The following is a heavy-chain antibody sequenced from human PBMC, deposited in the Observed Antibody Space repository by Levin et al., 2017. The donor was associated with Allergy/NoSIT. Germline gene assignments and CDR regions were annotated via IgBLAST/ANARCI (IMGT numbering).Heavy chain of an antibody. CDR3: ARVGGVDTAMVFDY. Sequence: GGSLRLSCKASGGTFSSYAISWVRQAPGQGLEWMGGIIPIFGTANYAQKFQGRVTITADKSTSTAYMELSSLRSEDTAVYYCARVGGVDTAMVFDYWGQGTLVTVSS. V-gene: IGHV1-69*06. CDR1: GGTFSSYA. CDR2: IIPIFGTA. J-gene: IGHJ4*02. D-gene: IGHD5-18*01.